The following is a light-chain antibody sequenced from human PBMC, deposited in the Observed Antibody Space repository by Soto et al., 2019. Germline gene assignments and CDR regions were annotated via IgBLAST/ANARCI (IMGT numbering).Light chain of an antibody. CDR1: QSISAH. Sequence: TQSPSTLSASVCDRVTITCRASQSISAHLAWYQQKPGQAPRLLIYDASNRATGIPARFGGSGSGTDFTLTISSLEPEDFAIYYCRQRSNSITFGQGTRLEIK. J-gene: IGKJ5*01. CDR3: RQRSNSIT. CDR2: DAS. V-gene: IGKV3-11*01.